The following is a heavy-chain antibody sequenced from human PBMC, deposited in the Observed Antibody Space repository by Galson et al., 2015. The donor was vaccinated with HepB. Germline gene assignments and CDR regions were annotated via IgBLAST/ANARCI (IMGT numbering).Heavy chain of an antibody. CDR3: TTDTPRWEPLGDFDY. CDR2: IKSKTDGETT. J-gene: IGHJ4*02. V-gene: IGHV3-15*01. Sequence: SLRLSCAASGFTLSNAWMSWVRQAPGKGLEWVGRIKSKTDGETTEYAAPVKGRITISRDDSKNTLYLQMNSLKTEDTAVYYCTTDTPRWEPLGDFDYWGQGTLVTVSS. CDR1: GFTLSNAW. D-gene: IGHD1-26*01.